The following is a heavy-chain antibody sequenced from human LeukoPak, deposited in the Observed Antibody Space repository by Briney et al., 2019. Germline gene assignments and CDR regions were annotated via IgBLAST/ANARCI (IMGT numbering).Heavy chain of an antibody. CDR1: GGSISSSSYY. Sequence: SETLSLTCTVSGGSISSSSYYGGWIRQPPGKGLERIGSMYYSGSTYYNRARKSRVTISVSTAKNQFSLKLSYVTAADTAVYYCARPSELRSGFDYWGQGPLVTVSS. CDR2: MYYSGST. V-gene: IGHV4-39*01. J-gene: IGHJ4*02. CDR3: ARPSELRSGFDY. D-gene: IGHD5-12*01.